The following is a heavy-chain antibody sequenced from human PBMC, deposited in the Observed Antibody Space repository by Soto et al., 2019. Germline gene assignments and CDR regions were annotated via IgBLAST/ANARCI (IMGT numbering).Heavy chain of an antibody. Sequence: PGESLKISCKGCGYSFTSCWLGWVRQMPCKGLEWMGIIYPGDSDTRYSPSFQGQVTISADKSISTAYLQWSSLKASDTAMYYCARQGSTSAGYYYGMDVWGQGTTVTVSS. CDR1: GYSFTSCW. CDR3: ARQGSTSAGYYYGMDV. J-gene: IGHJ6*02. V-gene: IGHV5-51*01. CDR2: IYPGDSDT. D-gene: IGHD2-2*01.